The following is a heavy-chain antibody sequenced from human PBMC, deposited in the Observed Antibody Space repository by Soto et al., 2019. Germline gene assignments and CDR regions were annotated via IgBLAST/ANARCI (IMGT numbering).Heavy chain of an antibody. Sequence: PSQTLSLTCAISGDSVSSNSAAWNWIRQSPSRGLEWLGRTYYRSKWYNDYAVSVKSRITINPDTSKNQFSLQLNSVTPEDTAVYYCARDEPDIVVVPAAISLVGNWFDPWGQGTLVTVSS. CDR2: TYYRSKWYN. J-gene: IGHJ5*02. CDR1: GDSVSSNSAA. D-gene: IGHD2-2*01. V-gene: IGHV6-1*01. CDR3: ARDEPDIVVVPAAISLVGNWFDP.